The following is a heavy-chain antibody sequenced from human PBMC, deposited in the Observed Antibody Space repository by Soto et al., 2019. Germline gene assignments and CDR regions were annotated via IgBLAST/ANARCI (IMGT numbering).Heavy chain of an antibody. D-gene: IGHD5-12*01. J-gene: IGHJ5*02. CDR3: ARVTLDRDGYNCWLDP. V-gene: IGHV4-31*03. CDR1: GGSITSGIYY. Sequence: SSETLSLTCSVSGGSITSGIYYWSWIRQYPGKGLEWIGYISYGGSTYYNPSLKSRVDISADTSKNQFSLKLTSVTAADAAVYYCARVTLDRDGYNCWLDPWGQGTLVTVSS. CDR2: ISYGGST.